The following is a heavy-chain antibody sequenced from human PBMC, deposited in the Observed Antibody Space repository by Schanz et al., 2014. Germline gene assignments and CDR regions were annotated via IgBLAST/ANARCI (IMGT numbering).Heavy chain of an antibody. J-gene: IGHJ3*02. CDR2: IRSDNNYI. CDR3: VREDMDRGIRAFDI. CDR1: GFPFSTYS. D-gene: IGHD3-10*01. V-gene: IGHV3-21*01. Sequence: EVQLVESGGGLVKPGGSLRLSCVASGFPFSTYSIHWVRQAPGKGLEWVSYIRSDNNYIYYADSVKGRFTISRDNAKNSLFLQMNSLTAEDTAVYYCVREDMDRGIRAFDIWGQGTMVTVSS.